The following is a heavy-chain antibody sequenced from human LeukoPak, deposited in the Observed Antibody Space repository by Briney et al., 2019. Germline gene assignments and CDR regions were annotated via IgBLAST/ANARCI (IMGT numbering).Heavy chain of an antibody. J-gene: IGHJ3*02. CDR3: ARDTIGGPYMIPGAFDI. Sequence: SQTLSLTCTVSGGSFSTGGYYWSWIRQHPGKGLEWIGNIYYSGSTYYNPSLKSRVTISVDTSKNQFSLKLSSVTAADTAVYYCARDTIGGPYMIPGAFDIWGQGTMVTVSS. CDR2: IYYSGST. V-gene: IGHV4-31*03. CDR1: GGSFSTGGYY. D-gene: IGHD3-10*01.